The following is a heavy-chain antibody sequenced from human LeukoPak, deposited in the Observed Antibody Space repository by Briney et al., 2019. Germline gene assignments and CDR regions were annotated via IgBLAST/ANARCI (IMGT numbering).Heavy chain of an antibody. CDR1: GGSFSGYY. J-gene: IGHJ4*02. CDR2: INHSGST. V-gene: IGHV4-34*01. CDR3: ARVILTGYSDY. D-gene: IGHD3-9*01. Sequence: SETLSLTCAVYGGSFSGYYWSWIRQPPGKGLEWIGEINHSGSTNYNPSLKSRVTISVDTSKNQFSLKLSSVTAADTAVYYCARVILTGYSDYWGQGTLVTVSS.